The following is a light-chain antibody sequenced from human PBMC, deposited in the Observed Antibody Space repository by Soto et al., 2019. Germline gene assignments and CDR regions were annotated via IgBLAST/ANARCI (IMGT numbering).Light chain of an antibody. V-gene: IGLV2-14*03. Sequence: QSALTQPASASGSPGQSITISCTGTSSDVGGYNYVAWYQQHPDKAPKLLIYDVSNRPSGVSIRFSGSKSGNTASLTISGLLPEDEADYYCTSYTSIYTYVFGTGTKVTVL. CDR1: SSDVGGYNY. CDR2: DVS. J-gene: IGLJ1*01. CDR3: TSYTSIYTYV.